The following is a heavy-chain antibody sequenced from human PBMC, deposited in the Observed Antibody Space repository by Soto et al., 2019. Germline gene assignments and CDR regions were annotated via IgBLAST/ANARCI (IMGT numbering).Heavy chain of an antibody. V-gene: IGHV3-30-3*01. J-gene: IGHJ4*02. D-gene: IGHD1-26*01. Sequence: QVQLVESGGGVVQPGRSLRLSCASSGFTFSSYAMHWVRQAPGKGLEWVAVISYDGSNKYYADSVKGRFTISRDNSKNTLYLQMSRLSAEDTAVYYCARGEWELLYYFDFWGQGTLVTVS. CDR2: ISYDGSNK. CDR3: ARGEWELLYYFDF. CDR1: GFTFSSYA.